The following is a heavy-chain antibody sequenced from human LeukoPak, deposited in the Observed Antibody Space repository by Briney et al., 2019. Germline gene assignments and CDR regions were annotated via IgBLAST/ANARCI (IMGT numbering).Heavy chain of an antibody. Sequence: PWETLSLTCAVSVYSISSGYYWGWIRQPPGKGREWIGSIYHSGSTYYNPSLKSRVTISVDTSKNQFSLKLSSVTAADTALYYCARHVTGGYCSSSSCRINWFYRWVQGTLVTVS. CDR2: IYHSGST. CDR3: ARHVTGGYCSSSSCRINWFYR. V-gene: IGHV4-38-2*01. J-gene: IGHJ5*02. CDR1: VYSISSGYY. D-gene: IGHD2-2*01.